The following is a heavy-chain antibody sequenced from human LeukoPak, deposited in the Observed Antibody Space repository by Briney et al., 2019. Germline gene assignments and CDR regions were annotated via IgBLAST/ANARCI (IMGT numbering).Heavy chain of an antibody. CDR2: IYYTGST. CDR3: ARRRGWYPVDY. V-gene: IGHV4-39*01. CDR1: GGSISSSSYY. D-gene: IGHD6-19*01. Sequence: PSETLSLTCTVSGGSISSSSYYWGWIRQPPGKGLEWVGTIYYTGSTYYNPSLKRRVTISVDTSKNQCSLKLSSVTAADTAVYYCARRRGWYPVDYWGQGTLVTVSS. J-gene: IGHJ4*02.